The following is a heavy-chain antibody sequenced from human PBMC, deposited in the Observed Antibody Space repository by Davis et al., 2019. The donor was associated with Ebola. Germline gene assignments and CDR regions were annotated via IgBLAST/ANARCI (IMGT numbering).Heavy chain of an antibody. CDR2: IYSGGST. D-gene: IGHD4-17*01. Sequence: GESLKISCEASGFTVSSNYMSWVRQAPGKGLEWVSVIYSGGSTYYADSVKGRFTISRDNSKNTLYLQMNSLRAEDTAVYYCARGATVTTSYFDYWGQGTLVTVSS. CDR3: ARGATVTTSYFDY. V-gene: IGHV3-53*01. CDR1: GFTVSSNY. J-gene: IGHJ4*02.